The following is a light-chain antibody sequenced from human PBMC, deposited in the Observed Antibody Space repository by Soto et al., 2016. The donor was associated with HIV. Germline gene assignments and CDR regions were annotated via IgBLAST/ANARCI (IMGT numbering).Light chain of an antibody. J-gene: IGLJ3*02. CDR3: QSADSSGTYRV. Sequence: SYELTQPPSVSVSPGQTARITCSGDALPDQYAYWYQQKPGQAPVLVIYRDIERPSGIPERFSGSSSGTTVTLTISGVQAEDDADYYCQSADSSGTYRVFGGGTKLTVL. CDR1: ALPDQY. V-gene: IGLV3-25*03. CDR2: RDI.